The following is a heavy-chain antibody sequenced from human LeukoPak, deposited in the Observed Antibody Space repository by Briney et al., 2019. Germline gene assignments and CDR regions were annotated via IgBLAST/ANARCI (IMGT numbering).Heavy chain of an antibody. CDR1: GGSISSYY. CDR3: ARDLEPYGMDV. CDR2: IYYSGST. Sequence: SETLSLTCTVSGGSISSYYWSWIRQPPGKGLEWIGYIYYSGSTNYNPSLKSRVTISVDTSKNQFSLKLSSVTAADTAVYYCARDLEPYGMDVWGQGTTVTVSS. V-gene: IGHV4-59*01. J-gene: IGHJ6*02. D-gene: IGHD5-24*01.